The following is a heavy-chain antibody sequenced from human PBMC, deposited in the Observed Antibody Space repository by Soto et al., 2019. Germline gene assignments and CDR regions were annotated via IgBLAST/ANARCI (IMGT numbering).Heavy chain of an antibody. J-gene: IGHJ4*02. CDR3: ATGGNGIRYFDWLRSTFDY. CDR2: ISYDGSNK. V-gene: IGHV3-30*03. CDR1: GFTFSSYG. Sequence: GGSLRLSCAASGFTFSSYGMDWVRQAPGKGLEWVAVISYDGSNKYYADSVKGRFTISRDNSKNTLYLQMNSLRAEDTAVYYCATGGNGIRYFDWLRSTFDYWGQGTLVTVSS. D-gene: IGHD3-9*01.